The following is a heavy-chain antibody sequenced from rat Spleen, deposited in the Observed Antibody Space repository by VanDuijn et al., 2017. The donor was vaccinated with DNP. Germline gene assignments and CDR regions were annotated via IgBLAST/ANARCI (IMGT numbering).Heavy chain of an antibody. CDR1: GFTFSNYD. Sequence: EVQLVGSGGGLVQPGGSLKLSCAASGFTFSNYDMAWVRQAPTKGLEWVASIRTGGRSTYYRDSVKGRFTISRDNAKSTLYLQMDSLRSEETATYYCVRWNSGHFDYWGQGVMVTVSS. CDR3: VRWNSGHFDY. D-gene: IGHD4-3*01. V-gene: IGHV5S11*01. J-gene: IGHJ2*01. CDR2: IRTGGRST.